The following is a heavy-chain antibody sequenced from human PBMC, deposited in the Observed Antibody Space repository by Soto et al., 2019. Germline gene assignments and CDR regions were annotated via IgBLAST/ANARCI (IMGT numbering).Heavy chain of an antibody. J-gene: IGHJ4*02. D-gene: IGHD3-10*01. CDR3: ARELGAGRQYYFDY. V-gene: IGHV1-2*02. CDR1: GYTFTGYH. Sequence: QVQLLQSGAEVKKPGASVKVSCKASGYTFTGYHLHWVRQAPGQGLEWMGWISPGSGGTNTAQRIKGRVTMTRDTSIGTVYMELSSLGSDDTAVYYWARELGAGRQYYFDYWGLGALVTVSS. CDR2: ISPGSGGT.